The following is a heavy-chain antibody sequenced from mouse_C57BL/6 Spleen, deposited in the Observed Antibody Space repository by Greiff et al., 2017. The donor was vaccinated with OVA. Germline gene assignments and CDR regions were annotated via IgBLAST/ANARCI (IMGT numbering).Heavy chain of an antibody. CDR2: IFPGSGSP. J-gene: IGHJ2*01. D-gene: IGHD2-5*01. CDR3: AREAYSTLDY. V-gene: IGHV1-75*01. Sequence: QVQLQQSGPELVKPGASVKISCKASGYTFTDYYINWVKQTPGQGLEWIGWIFPGSGSPYSNEKFKGTATLTVEKSSSTAYMLLSSLTSEDSAVYFCAREAYSTLDYWGQGTTLTVSS. CDR1: GYTFTDYY.